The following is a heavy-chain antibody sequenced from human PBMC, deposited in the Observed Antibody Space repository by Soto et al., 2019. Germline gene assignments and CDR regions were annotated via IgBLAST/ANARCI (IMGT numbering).Heavy chain of an antibody. CDR3: AKSLYYYDSSPLDH. CDR1: GVDFEDYA. CDR2: TNSDGTDS. J-gene: IGHJ4*02. Sequence: XGSLRLSRAAAGVDFEDYAMHLVRQVPGKGLEWVSLTNSDGTDSYYMDSVKGRFTISRDNAKSTLYLQMDRLRPEDTALYFCAKSLYYYDSSPLDHWGQGTLVTVS. D-gene: IGHD3-22*01. V-gene: IGHV3-43D*04.